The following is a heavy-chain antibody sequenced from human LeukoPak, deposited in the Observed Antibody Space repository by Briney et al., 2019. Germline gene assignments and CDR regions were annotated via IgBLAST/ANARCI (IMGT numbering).Heavy chain of an antibody. CDR2: IYYSGST. CDR1: GGSISSYY. V-gene: IGHV4-59*01. D-gene: IGHD3-9*01. Sequence: SETLSLTCTVSGGSISSYYWSWIRQPPGKGLEGIGYIYYSGSTNYNPSLKSRVTISVDTSKNQFSLKLSSVTAADTAVYYCARVDDYYYYGMDVWGQGTTVTVSS. CDR3: ARVDDYYYYGMDV. J-gene: IGHJ6*02.